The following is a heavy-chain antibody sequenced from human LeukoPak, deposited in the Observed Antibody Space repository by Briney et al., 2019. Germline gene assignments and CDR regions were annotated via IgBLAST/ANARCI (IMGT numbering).Heavy chain of an antibody. Sequence: GGSLRLSCAASGFTFRSYSMNWVRQAPGKGLEWVSFISSSSSSKYYADSVKGRFTISRDNSKNTLYLQMNSLRAEDTAVYYCATSSGGYTAMGYFDYWGQGTLVTVSS. CDR3: ATSSGGYTAMGYFDY. D-gene: IGHD5-18*01. J-gene: IGHJ4*02. V-gene: IGHV3-21*01. CDR1: GFTFRSYS. CDR2: ISSSSSSK.